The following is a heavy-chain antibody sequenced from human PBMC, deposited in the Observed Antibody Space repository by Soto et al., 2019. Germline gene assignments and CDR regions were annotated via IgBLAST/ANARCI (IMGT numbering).Heavy chain of an antibody. Sequence: XGSLKISCKAIGYTFTNYWIGWVRQTPGKGLEWMGIIFPGDSDTRYNPSFEGQVTVSAEESISTAYLQWNTLKASDTAMYYCVRHNFGVLTHFDFWGQGTLVTASS. V-gene: IGHV5-51*01. CDR3: VRHNFGVLTHFDF. CDR1: GYTFTNYW. D-gene: IGHD3-16*01. J-gene: IGHJ4*02. CDR2: IFPGDSDT.